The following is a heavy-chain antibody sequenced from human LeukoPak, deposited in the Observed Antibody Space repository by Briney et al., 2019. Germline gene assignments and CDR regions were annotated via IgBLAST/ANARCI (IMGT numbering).Heavy chain of an antibody. Sequence: GGSLRLSCAASGFTFNNYAMNWVRQAPGKGLKWVSSISGSGGNTYYADSVKGRFTISRDNSKNTLYLQMNSLRAEDTAVYYCAKGGSGILWPHAWGQGTLVTVSS. CDR1: GFTFNNYA. D-gene: IGHD2-21*01. J-gene: IGHJ5*02. CDR3: AKGGSGILWPHA. CDR2: ISGSGGNT. V-gene: IGHV3-23*01.